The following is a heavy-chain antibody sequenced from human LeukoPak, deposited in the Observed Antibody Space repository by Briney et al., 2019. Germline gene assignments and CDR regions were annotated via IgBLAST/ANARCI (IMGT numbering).Heavy chain of an antibody. V-gene: IGHV3-23*01. J-gene: IGHJ4*02. CDR3: AKDHYWSIDY. CDR1: GFTFSNYA. Sequence: GGSLRLSCTASGFTFSNYAMTWVRQAPGKGLEWVSSISGTGGRTYSADSVKGRFTISRDNSKNTLYLQMKNLRVEHTAVYYCAKDHYWSIDYWGRGTLVTVSS. CDR2: ISGTGGRT. D-gene: IGHD3-3*01.